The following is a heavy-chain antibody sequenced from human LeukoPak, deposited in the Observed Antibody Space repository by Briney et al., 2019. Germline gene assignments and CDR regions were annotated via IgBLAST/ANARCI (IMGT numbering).Heavy chain of an antibody. CDR3: ASPRPDSGYVVIDY. CDR2: IIPILGIA. Sequence: GSSVKVSCKASGGTFSSYAISWVRQAPGQGLEWMGRIIPILGIANYAQKFQGRVTITANKSTSTAYMELSSLRSEDTAVYYCASPRPDSGYVVIDYWGQGTLVTVSS. J-gene: IGHJ4*02. D-gene: IGHD5-12*01. V-gene: IGHV1-69*04. CDR1: GGTFSSYA.